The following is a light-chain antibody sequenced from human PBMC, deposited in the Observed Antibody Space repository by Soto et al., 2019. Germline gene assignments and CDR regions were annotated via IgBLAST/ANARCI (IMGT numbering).Light chain of an antibody. CDR2: GPS. CDR1: QSVSTY. CDR3: QQYGSSIQT. Sequence: EVVLTQSPATLSLSPGERATLSCRASQSVSTYLAWYQQKPGQAPRLLIYGPSSRATGIPDRFSGSGSGTDFTLTINRLEPEDFAVYYCQQYGSSIQTFGQGTKVDIK. J-gene: IGKJ1*01. V-gene: IGKV3-20*01.